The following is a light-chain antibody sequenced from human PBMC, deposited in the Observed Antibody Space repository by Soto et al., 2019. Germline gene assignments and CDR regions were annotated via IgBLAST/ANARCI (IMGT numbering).Light chain of an antibody. CDR2: EVI. V-gene: IGLV2-14*01. Sequence: QSALTQPASVSGSPGQSITISCTGTSSDVGGYKYVSWYQQHPGKAPKLMIFEVIYRPSGVSNRFSGAKSGNTDSLTISGLQAEDEADYYCGSFTSTSTQYVFGTGTQLTVL. J-gene: IGLJ1*01. CDR3: GSFTSTSTQYV. CDR1: SSDVGGYKY.